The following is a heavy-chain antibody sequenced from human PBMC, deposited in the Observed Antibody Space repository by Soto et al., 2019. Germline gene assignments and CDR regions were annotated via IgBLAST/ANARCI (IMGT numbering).Heavy chain of an antibody. Sequence: ASVKVSCKASGYTFTSYGISWVRQAPGQGLEWMGWISAYNGNTNYAQKLQGRVTMTTDTSTSTAYMELRSLRSDDTAVYYCARDRIVLMVYPPAGDAFDIWGRGTMVTGSS. J-gene: IGHJ3*02. CDR2: ISAYNGNT. D-gene: IGHD2-8*01. CDR1: GYTFTSYG. V-gene: IGHV1-18*01. CDR3: ARDRIVLMVYPPAGDAFDI.